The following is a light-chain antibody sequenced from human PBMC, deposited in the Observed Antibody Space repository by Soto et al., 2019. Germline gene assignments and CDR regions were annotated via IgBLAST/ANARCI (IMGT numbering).Light chain of an antibody. V-gene: IGKV1-5*01. CDR1: QSISSW. J-gene: IGKJ2*01. Sequence: DIQMTQSPSTLSASVGDRVTITCRASQSISSWLAWYQQKPGKAPKLLIYHASTLETGVPSRFSGRGSGTEFTLTISRLEPDDVAVYYCQQYDTSPPMYTFGQGTKV. CDR3: QQYDTSPPMYT. CDR2: HAS.